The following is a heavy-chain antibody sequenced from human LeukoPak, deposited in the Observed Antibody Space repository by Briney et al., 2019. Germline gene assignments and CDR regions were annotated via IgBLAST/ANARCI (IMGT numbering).Heavy chain of an antibody. D-gene: IGHD5-12*01. J-gene: IGHJ4*02. V-gene: IGHV3-30*03. Sequence: GGSLRLSCAVSGFTFNTYGIHWVRQTPGKGLEWVALISYDGSNKYYADSVKGRFTISRDNSKNTLYLQMNSLRAEDTAVYYCARGPSGYHNTGGQGTLVTVSS. CDR2: ISYDGSNK. CDR1: GFTFNTYG. CDR3: ARGPSGYHNT.